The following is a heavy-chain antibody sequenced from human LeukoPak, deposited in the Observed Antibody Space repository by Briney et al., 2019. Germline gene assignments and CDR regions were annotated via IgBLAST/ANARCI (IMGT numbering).Heavy chain of an antibody. D-gene: IGHD3-22*01. V-gene: IGHV4-34*01. J-gene: IGHJ5*02. CDR1: GGSFSGYY. CDR3: ARINSHSDNYYYPWFDP. CDR2: INHSGST. Sequence: SETLSLTCAVYGGSFSGYYWSWIRQPPGKGLEWIGEINHSGSTNYNPSLKSRVTISVDTSKNQFSLKLSSVTAADTAVYYCARINSHSDNYYYPWFDPWGQGILVTVSS.